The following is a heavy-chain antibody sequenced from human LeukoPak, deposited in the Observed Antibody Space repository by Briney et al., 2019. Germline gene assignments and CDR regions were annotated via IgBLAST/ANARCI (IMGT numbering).Heavy chain of an antibody. V-gene: IGHV3-11*01. D-gene: IGHD6-13*01. Sequence: KPGGSLRLSCAASGFTFSDYYMSWIRQAPGKGLEWVSYISSSGSTIYYADSVKGRFTISRDNAKNSLYLQMNSLRAEDTAVYYCARDEPLGIIAAAPGYYYYMDVWGKGTTVTISS. J-gene: IGHJ6*03. CDR2: ISSSGSTI. CDR3: ARDEPLGIIAAAPGYYYYMDV. CDR1: GFTFSDYY.